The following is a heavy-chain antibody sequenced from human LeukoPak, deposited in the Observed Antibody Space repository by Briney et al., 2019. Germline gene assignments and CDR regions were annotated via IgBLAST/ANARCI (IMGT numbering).Heavy chain of an antibody. CDR1: GGTFSSYA. J-gene: IGHJ2*01. V-gene: IGHV1-69*04. D-gene: IGHD6-19*01. CDR2: IIPILGIA. CDR3: ARVRVWGITVAGTPWYFDL. Sequence: GASVKVSCKASGGTFSSYAISWVRQAPGQGLEWMGRIIPILGIANYAQKFQGRVTITADKSTSTAYMELSSLRSDDTAVYYSARVRVWGITVAGTPWYFDLWGRGTLVSVSS.